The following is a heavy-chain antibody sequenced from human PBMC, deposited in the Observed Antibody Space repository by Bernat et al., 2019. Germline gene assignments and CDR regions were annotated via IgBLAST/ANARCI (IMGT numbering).Heavy chain of an antibody. D-gene: IGHD4-11*01. Sequence: QLQLQESGPGLVKPSETLSLTCTVSGGSITSSSFYWGWIRQPPGKGLEWIATIYYSGTTYYNPSLKSRVAVSVDPSNNQFSLILSSVTAADSAWYYCERHSSNYISHWFDPWGQGTLVTVSS. CDR2: IYYSGTT. V-gene: IGHV4-39*01. CDR3: ERHSSNYISHWFDP. J-gene: IGHJ5*02. CDR1: GGSITSSSFY.